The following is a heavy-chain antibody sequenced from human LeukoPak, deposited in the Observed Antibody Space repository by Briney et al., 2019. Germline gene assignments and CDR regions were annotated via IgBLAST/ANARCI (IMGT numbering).Heavy chain of an antibody. J-gene: IGHJ6*03. D-gene: IGHD3-16*01. V-gene: IGHV4-59*01. CDR1: GGSISTYY. Sequence: SETLSLTCTVSGGSISTYYWSWIRQFPGKGLEWIGYNSHSGSTNYNPSLKSRVTISVDTSKNQFSLKLSSVTAADTAVYYCARVFFWGRDVGGKGPPATVS. CDR2: NSHSGST. CDR3: ARVFFWGRDV.